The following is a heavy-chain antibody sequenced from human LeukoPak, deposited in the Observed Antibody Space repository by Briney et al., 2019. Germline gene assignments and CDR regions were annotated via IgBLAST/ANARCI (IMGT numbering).Heavy chain of an antibody. D-gene: IGHD2-15*01. J-gene: IGHJ4*02. CDR2: IKQDGSEK. CDR3: ARGIGGSCYD. Sequence: GGSLRLSCAASGFTFSNSWMIWVRQAPGKGLEWVANIKQDGSEKYYVDSVKGRFTVSRDNAKNSLYLQMNSLRVEDTAVYYCARGIGGSCYDWGQGTLVTVSS. CDR1: GFTFSNSW. V-gene: IGHV3-7*05.